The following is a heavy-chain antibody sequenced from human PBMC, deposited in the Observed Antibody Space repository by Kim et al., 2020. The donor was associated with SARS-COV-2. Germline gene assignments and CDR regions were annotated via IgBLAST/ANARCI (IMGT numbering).Heavy chain of an antibody. D-gene: IGHD3-3*01. V-gene: IGHV3-21*01. Sequence: GGSLRLSCAASGFTFSSYSMNWVRQAPGKGLEWVSSISSSSSYIYYADSVKGRFTISRDNAKNSLYLQMNSLRAEDTAVYYCAREGENLDFWSGYYVDYWGQGTLVTVSS. CDR3: AREGENLDFWSGYYVDY. J-gene: IGHJ4*02. CDR1: GFTFSSYS. CDR2: ISSSSSYI.